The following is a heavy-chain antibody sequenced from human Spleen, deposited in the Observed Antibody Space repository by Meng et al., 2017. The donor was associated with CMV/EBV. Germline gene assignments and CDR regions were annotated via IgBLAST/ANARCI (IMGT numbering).Heavy chain of an antibody. CDR3: ARVPRYGVNLHGFDI. J-gene: IGHJ3*02. D-gene: IGHD4-23*01. CDR2: INPNSGGT. V-gene: IGHV1-2*02. Sequence: SGYTFTDYYMHWVRQAPGQGLEWMGWINPNSGGTNYAQKFQGRVTMTRDTSISTAYMDLSRLRSDDTAVYYCARVPRYGVNLHGFDIWGQGTMVTVSS. CDR1: GYTFTDYY.